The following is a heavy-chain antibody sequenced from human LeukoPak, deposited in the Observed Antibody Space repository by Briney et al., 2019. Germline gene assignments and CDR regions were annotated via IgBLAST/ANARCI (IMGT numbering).Heavy chain of an antibody. CDR2: INPNSGDT. D-gene: IGHD3-22*01. CDR1: GYTFTGYY. Sequence: GASVKVSCKASGYTFTGYYMHWVRQAPGQGLEWMGWINPNSGDTNYAQKFQGRVTMTWDTSISTAYMELSRPRSDDTAVYYCARVDSSGYYFDYWGQGTLVTVSS. V-gene: IGHV1-2*02. CDR3: ARVDSSGYYFDY. J-gene: IGHJ4*02.